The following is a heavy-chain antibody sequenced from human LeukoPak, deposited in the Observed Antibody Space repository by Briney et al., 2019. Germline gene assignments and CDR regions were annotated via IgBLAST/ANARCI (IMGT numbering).Heavy chain of an antibody. D-gene: IGHD3-10*01. CDR1: GFSFSSYA. V-gene: IGHV3-23*01. J-gene: IGHJ4*02. CDR2: ISGSGGST. CDR3: AKDLDGLYGSGSYYHRQTFDY. Sequence: GGSLRLSCAASGFSFSSYAMSWVRQAPGKGLEWVSAISGSGGSTYYADSVKGRFTISRDNSKNTLYLQMNSLRAEDTAVYYCAKDLDGLYGSGSYYHRQTFDYWGQGTLVTVSS.